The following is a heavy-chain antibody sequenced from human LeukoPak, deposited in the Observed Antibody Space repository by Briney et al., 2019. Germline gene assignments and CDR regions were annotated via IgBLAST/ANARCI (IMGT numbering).Heavy chain of an antibody. Sequence: SETLSLTCTVSGGSISSYYWSWIRQPAGKGLEWIGRIYTSGSTNYNPSLKNRVTMSVDTSKNQFSLKLSSVTAADTAVYYCARALLGYCSSTSCPHWFDPWGQGTLVTVSS. D-gene: IGHD2-2*01. J-gene: IGHJ5*02. V-gene: IGHV4-4*07. CDR3: ARALLGYCSSTSCPHWFDP. CDR1: GGSISSYY. CDR2: IYTSGST.